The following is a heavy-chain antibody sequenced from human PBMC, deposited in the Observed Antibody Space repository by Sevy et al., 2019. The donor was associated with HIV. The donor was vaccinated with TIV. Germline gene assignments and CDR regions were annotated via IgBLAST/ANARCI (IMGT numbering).Heavy chain of an antibody. CDR1: GLTFSSYW. V-gene: IGHV3-7*01. J-gene: IGHJ4*02. Sequence: GGSLRLSCAASGLTFSSYWMSWVRQAPGKGLEWVANIKEDGSEQYSVASVKGRVTISRDNAKNSLYLQMNSLRAEDTAVYYCTKFYGTGSYVDYWGQGTLVTVSS. CDR3: TKFYGTGSYVDY. D-gene: IGHD6-19*01. CDR2: IKEDGSEQ.